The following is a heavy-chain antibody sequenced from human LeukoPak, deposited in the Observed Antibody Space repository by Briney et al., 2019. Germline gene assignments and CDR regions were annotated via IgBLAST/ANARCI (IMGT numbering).Heavy chain of an antibody. CDR1: GFTFSSYA. V-gene: IGHV3-30-3*01. Sequence: GGSLRLSCAASGFTFSSYAMHWVRQAPGKGLEWVAVISYDGSNKYYADSVKGRFTISRDNSKNTLYLQMNSLRAEDTAVYYCARDGALDGLGDYWGQGTLVTVSS. J-gene: IGHJ4*02. CDR2: ISYDGSNK. D-gene: IGHD5-24*01. CDR3: ARDGALDGLGDY.